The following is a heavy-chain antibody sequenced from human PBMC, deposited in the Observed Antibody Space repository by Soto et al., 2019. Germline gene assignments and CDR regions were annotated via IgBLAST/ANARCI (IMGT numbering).Heavy chain of an antibody. CDR2: INPNSGGT. Sequence: ASVKVSCKASGYTFTGYYMHWVRQAPGQGLEWMGWINPNSGGTNYAQKFQGRVTMTRDTSISTAYMELSRLRSDDTAVYYCARGGDSYGIYDAFDIWGQGTLVTGSS. CDR1: GYTFTGYY. D-gene: IGHD5-18*01. CDR3: ARGGDSYGIYDAFDI. V-gene: IGHV1-2*02. J-gene: IGHJ3*02.